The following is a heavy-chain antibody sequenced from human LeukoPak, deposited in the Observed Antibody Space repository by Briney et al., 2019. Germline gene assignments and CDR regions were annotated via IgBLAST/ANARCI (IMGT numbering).Heavy chain of an antibody. J-gene: IGHJ4*02. D-gene: IGHD6-13*01. CDR1: GFTFSSYS. CDR2: ISSSSSYI. Sequence: GRSLRLSCAASGFTFSSYSMTWVRQAPGKGLEWVSSISSSSSYIYYADSVKGRFTISRDNAKNSLYLQMNSLRAEDTAVYYCARGYIAAAGTADYWGQGTLVTVSS. CDR3: ARGYIAAAGTADY. V-gene: IGHV3-21*01.